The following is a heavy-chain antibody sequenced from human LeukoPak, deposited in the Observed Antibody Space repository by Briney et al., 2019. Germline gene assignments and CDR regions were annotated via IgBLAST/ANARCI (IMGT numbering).Heavy chain of an antibody. V-gene: IGHV4-39*01. Sequence: AETLSLTCTVSGGSISSSSYYWGWIRQPPGKGLEWIGSIYYSGSTYYNPSLKSRVTISVDTSKNQFSLKLSSVTAADTAVYYCARHQIGVVVRRDWYFDLWGRGTLVTVSS. J-gene: IGHJ2*01. CDR3: ARHQIGVVVRRDWYFDL. CDR1: GGSISSSSYY. D-gene: IGHD3-22*01. CDR2: IYYSGST.